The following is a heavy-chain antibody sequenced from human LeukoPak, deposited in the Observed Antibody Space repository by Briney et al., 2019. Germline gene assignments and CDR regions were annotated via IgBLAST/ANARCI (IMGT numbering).Heavy chain of an antibody. J-gene: IGHJ4*02. CDR2: ISGSGGST. Sequence: GGSLRLSCAASGFTFSSYAMSWVRQAPGKGLEWVSAISGSGGSTYYADSVKGRFTISRDNSKNTLYLQMNSLRAGDTAVYFCAKPLYYDFWSGYDYWGQGILVTVSS. CDR1: GFTFSSYA. D-gene: IGHD3-3*01. V-gene: IGHV3-23*01. CDR3: AKPLYYDFWSGYDY.